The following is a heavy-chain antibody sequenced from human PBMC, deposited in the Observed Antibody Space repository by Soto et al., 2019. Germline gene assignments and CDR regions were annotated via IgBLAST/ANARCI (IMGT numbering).Heavy chain of an antibody. D-gene: IGHD3-3*01. CDR2: INHSGST. V-gene: IGHV4-34*01. Sequence: SDTLSLTCAVDGGSFSGYYWSWIRHPPGKGLEWIGEINHSGSTNYNPFLKSRVTISVDTSKNQFSLKLSSVTAAVTAVYYCARVLIWSGSVYYYYMDVWGKGTTVT. J-gene: IGHJ6*03. CDR1: GGSFSGYY. CDR3: ARVLIWSGSVYYYYMDV.